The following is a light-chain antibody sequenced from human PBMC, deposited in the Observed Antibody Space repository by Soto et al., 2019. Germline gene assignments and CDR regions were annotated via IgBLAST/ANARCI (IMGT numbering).Light chain of an antibody. V-gene: IGKV1-5*03. J-gene: IGKJ1*01. CDR2: KAS. Sequence: DIQMTQSPSTLSASVGDRVTITCRASQSISSWLAWYQQKPGKAPKVLIYKASSLESGVPSRFSGSGSGTEFTLSISSLQPDDLATYYCQQYNSYSWTFGQGTKVEIK. CDR1: QSISSW. CDR3: QQYNSYSWT.